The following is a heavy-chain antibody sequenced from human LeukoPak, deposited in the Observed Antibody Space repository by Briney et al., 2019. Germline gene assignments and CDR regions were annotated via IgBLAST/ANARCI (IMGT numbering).Heavy chain of an antibody. Sequence: ASVKVSCKASGYTFTGYYMHWVRQAPGQGLEWMGWINPNSGGTNYAQKFQGRVTMTRDTSISTAYMELSRLRSDDTAVYYCARAKGPPPGYYYCMDVWGKGTTVTISS. D-gene: IGHD7-27*01. V-gene: IGHV1-2*02. CDR3: ARAKGPPPGYYYCMDV. J-gene: IGHJ6*03. CDR2: INPNSGGT. CDR1: GYTFTGYY.